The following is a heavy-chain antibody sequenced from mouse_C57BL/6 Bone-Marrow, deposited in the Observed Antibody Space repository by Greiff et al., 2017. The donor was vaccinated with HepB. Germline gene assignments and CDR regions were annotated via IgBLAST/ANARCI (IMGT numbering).Heavy chain of an antibody. CDR3: ARERIYYYGSSDYFDY. V-gene: IGHV1-69*01. J-gene: IGHJ2*01. D-gene: IGHD1-1*01. Sequence: QVQLQQPGAELVMPGASVKLSCKASGYTFTSYWMHWVKQRPGQGLEWIGEIDPSDSYTNYNQKFKGKSTLTVDKSSSTAYRQLSSLTSEDSAVYDCARERIYYYGSSDYFDYWGQGTTLTVSS. CDR2: IDPSDSYT. CDR1: GYTFTSYW.